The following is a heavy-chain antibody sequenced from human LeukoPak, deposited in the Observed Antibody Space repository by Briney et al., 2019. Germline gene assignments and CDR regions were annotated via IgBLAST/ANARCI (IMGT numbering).Heavy chain of an antibody. Sequence: GGSLRLSCAASGFTFSFYKMTWVRRAPGEGLEWVSTISAGSSAIYYADSVKGRFTISRDNARNSLYLQMNSLRADDTAVYYCARGSNYGADYWGQGSLVTVSS. D-gene: IGHD5-18*01. J-gene: IGHJ4*02. CDR3: ARGSNYGADY. V-gene: IGHV3-48*01. CDR1: GFTFSFYK. CDR2: ISAGSSAI.